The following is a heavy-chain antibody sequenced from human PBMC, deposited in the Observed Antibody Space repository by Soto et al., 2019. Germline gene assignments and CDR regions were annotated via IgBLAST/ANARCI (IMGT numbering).Heavy chain of an antibody. D-gene: IGHD3-22*01. V-gene: IGHV3-73*02. J-gene: IGHJ5*02. Sequence: EVQLVDSGGGLVQPGGSLKLSCAASGFTFSDSAVHWVRQPSGKGLEWLGRIRTMANSYATAYAASMKGRFTISRDDSKNTAFLQMNSLNTEDTAVYFCTRAFYDRGAYYLAWGQGTLVTVSS. CDR1: GFTFSDSA. CDR3: TRAFYDRGAYYLA. CDR2: IRTMANSYAT.